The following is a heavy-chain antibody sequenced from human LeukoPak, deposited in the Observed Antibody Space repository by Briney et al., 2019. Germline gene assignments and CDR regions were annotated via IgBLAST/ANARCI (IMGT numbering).Heavy chain of an antibody. V-gene: IGHV1-46*01. J-gene: IGHJ3*02. CDR1: GGAFSSYA. CDR3: ARVGTPHNHDFWSGYYSSAFDI. D-gene: IGHD3-3*01. CDR2: INPSGGST. Sequence: ASVEVSCKASGGAFSSYAISWVRQAPGQGLEWMGIINPSGGSTSYAQKFQGRVTMTRDTSTSTVYMELSSLRSEDTAVYYCARVGTPHNHDFWSGYYSSAFDIWGQGTMVTVSS.